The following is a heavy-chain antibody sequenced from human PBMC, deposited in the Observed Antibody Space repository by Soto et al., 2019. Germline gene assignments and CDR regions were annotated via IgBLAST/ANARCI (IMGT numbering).Heavy chain of an antibody. D-gene: IGHD3-16*02. CDR3: AWGGNFVTY. J-gene: IGHJ4*02. CDR2: MDQDGSET. CDR1: GFTFSTYW. V-gene: IGHV3-7*04. Sequence: EVQLVESGGGLVQSGGSLRLSCAASGFTFSTYWMTWVRQPPGKGLEWVANMDQDGSETYYVDSVKGRFTVSRDNAKNSLYLQMNSPRVEDAAVYYCAWGGNFVTYWGKGTLVTVS.